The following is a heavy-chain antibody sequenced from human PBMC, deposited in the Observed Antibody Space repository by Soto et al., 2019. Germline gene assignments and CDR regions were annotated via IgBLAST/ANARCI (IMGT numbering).Heavy chain of an antibody. V-gene: IGHV1-24*01. Sequence: QVQLVQSGAEVKKPGASVKVSCKVSGYTLTDLSIHWVRQAPGKGLEWMGGLEPEDGEAIYAQKFQGRVNMTEDTSTDTTYMDLSNQRSDDAALYYGATLMHFGSGTYFRHYYCGIDVLGQGTTFTVSS. D-gene: IGHD3-10*01. CDR1: GYTLTDLS. CDR2: LEPEDGEA. CDR3: ATLMHFGSGTYFRHYYCGIDV. J-gene: IGHJ6*02.